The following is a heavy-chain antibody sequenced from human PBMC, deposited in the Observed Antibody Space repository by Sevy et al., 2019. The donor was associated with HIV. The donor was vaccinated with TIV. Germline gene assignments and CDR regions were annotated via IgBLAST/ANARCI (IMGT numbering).Heavy chain of an antibody. CDR3: ARETYYYDTSGYFLSYYFDF. CDR2: IKQDGNEK. CDR1: GFTFSSYW. Sequence: GGSLRLSCAASGFTFSSYWMSWVRQAPGKGLEWMANIKQDGNEKYYVDSMKGRFTISRDNAKNSLFLLMNSLRAEDTAVYYCARETYYYDTSGYFLSYYFDFWGQGTLVTVSS. J-gene: IGHJ4*02. V-gene: IGHV3-7*01. D-gene: IGHD3-22*01.